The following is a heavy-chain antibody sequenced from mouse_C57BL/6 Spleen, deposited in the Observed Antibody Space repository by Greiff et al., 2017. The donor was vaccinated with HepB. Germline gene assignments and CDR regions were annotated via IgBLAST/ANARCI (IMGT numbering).Heavy chain of an antibody. CDR1: GYTFTSYW. D-gene: IGHD1-1*01. CDR3: TEGYYGWFAY. Sequence: EVQLQQSGTVLARPGASVKMSCKTSGYTFTSYWMHWVKQRPGQGLEWIGAIYPGNSDTSYNQKFKGKAKLTAVTSASTAYMELSSLTNEESAVYYGTEGYYGWFAYWGQGTLVTVSA. J-gene: IGHJ3*01. V-gene: IGHV1-5*01. CDR2: IYPGNSDT.